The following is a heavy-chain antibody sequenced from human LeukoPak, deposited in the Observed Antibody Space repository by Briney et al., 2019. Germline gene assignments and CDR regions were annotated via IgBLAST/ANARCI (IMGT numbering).Heavy chain of an antibody. D-gene: IGHD6-13*01. Sequence: ASVKVSCKASGYTFTSYHMHWVRQAPGQGLEWMGIINPSGGTTNYAQKFRGRVTMTRDMSTSTVYMELSRLRSDDTAVYYCARSARAAAGDYWGQGTLVTVSS. CDR2: INPSGGTT. CDR3: ARSARAAAGDY. J-gene: IGHJ4*02. CDR1: GYTFTSYH. V-gene: IGHV1-46*01.